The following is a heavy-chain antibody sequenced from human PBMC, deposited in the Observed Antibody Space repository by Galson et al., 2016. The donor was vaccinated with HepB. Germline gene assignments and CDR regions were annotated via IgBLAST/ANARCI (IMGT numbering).Heavy chain of an antibody. CDR1: GFTFNKVW. CDR2: IHSRTDGGTT. CDR3: KTRIDPFAGDR. J-gene: IGHJ4*02. Sequence: SLRLSCAASGFTFNKVWMSWVRQVPGKGLEWVGRIHSRTDGGTTDYAAPVKGRFIISRDDSKNTLYLQMNSLKIEDTAVYYCKTRIDPFAGDRWGQGTRVTVSS. V-gene: IGHV3-15*01. D-gene: IGHD3-16*01.